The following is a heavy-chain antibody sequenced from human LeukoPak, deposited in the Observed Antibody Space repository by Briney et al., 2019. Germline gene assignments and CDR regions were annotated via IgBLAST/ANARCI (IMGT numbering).Heavy chain of an antibody. D-gene: IGHD6-13*01. CDR2: INHSGST. CDR1: GGSFSGYY. J-gene: IGHJ4*02. V-gene: IGHV4-34*01. Sequence: SETLSLTCAVYGGSFSGYYWSWIRQPPGKGLAWIGEINHSGSTNYNPSLKSRVTISVDTSKNQFSLKLSSVTAADTAVYYCARAAQLVRDFDYWGQGTLVTVSS. CDR3: ARAAQLVRDFDY.